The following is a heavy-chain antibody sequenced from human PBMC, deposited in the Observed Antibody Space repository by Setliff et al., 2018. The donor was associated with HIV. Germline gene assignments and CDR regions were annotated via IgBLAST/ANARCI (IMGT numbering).Heavy chain of an antibody. CDR3: GGNGYYSIDY. Sequence: PSETLSLTCTVSGGSISSHYWSWIRQPPGKGLEWVGLIYYTGIPTYNPSLSSRVTISVDTSKNQFSLKLNSVTAADTAVYYCGGNGYYSIDYWGQGTLVTVSS. CDR1: GGSISSHY. V-gene: IGHV4-59*11. D-gene: IGHD3-22*01. J-gene: IGHJ4*02. CDR2: IYYTGIP.